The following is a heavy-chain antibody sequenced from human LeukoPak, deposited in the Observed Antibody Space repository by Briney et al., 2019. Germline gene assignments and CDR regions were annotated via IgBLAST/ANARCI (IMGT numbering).Heavy chain of an antibody. D-gene: IGHD1-26*01. CDR3: ARAEWEQLRWGIDY. CDR2: ISYDGSNK. Sequence: PGGSLRLSCAASGFTFSSYAMHWVRQAPGKGLEWVAVISYDGSNKYYADSVKGRFTISRDNSKNTLYLQMNSLRAEDTAVYYCARAEWEQLRWGIDYWGQGSLVTVSS. CDR1: GFTFSSYA. V-gene: IGHV3-30*04. J-gene: IGHJ4*02.